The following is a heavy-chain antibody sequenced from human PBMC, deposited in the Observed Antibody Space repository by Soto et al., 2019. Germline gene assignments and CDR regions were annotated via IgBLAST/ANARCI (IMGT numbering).Heavy chain of an antibody. D-gene: IGHD6-13*01. CDR1: GGSISSSNW. Sequence: QVQLQESGPGLVKPSGTLSLTCAVSGGSISSSNWWSWVRQPPGKGLEWIGEIYHSGSTNYNPSLKSRVXXXVXXSKNQFPLKLSSVTAADTAVYYCARVSAAGTYFDYWGQGTLVTVSS. J-gene: IGHJ4*02. CDR2: IYHSGST. V-gene: IGHV4-4*02. CDR3: ARVSAAGTYFDY.